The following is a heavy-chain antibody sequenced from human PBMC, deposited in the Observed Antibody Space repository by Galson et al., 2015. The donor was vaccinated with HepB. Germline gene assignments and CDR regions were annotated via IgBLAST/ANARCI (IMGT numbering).Heavy chain of an antibody. CDR1: GYTFSAFS. J-gene: IGHJ4*02. Sequence: SVKVSCKAFGYTFSAFSIDWVRQAPGQGLEWMGWIHTNSGSATFARGFTGRFVSSLDTSTNTAFLQVSNLRAEDTAVYYCARDRRGSAWYPYFDLWGQGTLITVSS. CDR3: ARDRRGSAWYPYFDL. CDR2: IHTNSGSA. V-gene: IGHV7-4-1*02. D-gene: IGHD6-13*01.